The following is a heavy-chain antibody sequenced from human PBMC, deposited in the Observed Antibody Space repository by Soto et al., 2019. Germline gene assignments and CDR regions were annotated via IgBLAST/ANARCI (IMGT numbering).Heavy chain of an antibody. D-gene: IGHD3-16*01. J-gene: IGHJ4*03. CDR1: GGSVTGFY. Sequence: SEALSVTCTASGGSVTGFYWSWIRQPPGKGLEWIGYIFHSGSSNYHPSLKSRVTISVDKSNSQISLRLTSVTAADTAVYYFARASRLGLARNGDWGHRTLGTVS. V-gene: IGHV4-59*02. CDR2: IFHSGSS. CDR3: ARASRLGLARNGD.